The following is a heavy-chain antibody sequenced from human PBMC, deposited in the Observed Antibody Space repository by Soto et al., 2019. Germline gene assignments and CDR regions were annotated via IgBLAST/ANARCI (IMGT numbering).Heavy chain of an antibody. CDR3: VSYPYGDPSDWFPR. CDR2: ISSDGSNR. Sequence: GGSLRLSCAASAFTFSRSSMHCVRQSPGKGLEWMAVISSDGSNRFYADSVKGRFTISRDTSKNMVYLQMNSLTVEDTALYYCVSYPYGDPSDWFPRWAQGT. V-gene: IGHV3-30-3*01. CDR1: AFTFSRSS. J-gene: IGHJ5*02. D-gene: IGHD2-8*01.